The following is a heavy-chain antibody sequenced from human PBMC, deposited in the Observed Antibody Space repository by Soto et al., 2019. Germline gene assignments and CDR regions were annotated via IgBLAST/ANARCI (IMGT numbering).Heavy chain of an antibody. V-gene: IGHV5-51*01. CDR1: GYRFTTYW. Sequence: PGESLKISCKGSGYRFTTYWIGWVRQMPGKGLEWMGIIYPGDSDTRYSPSFQGQVTISADKSISTAYLQWNSLKASDTAMYYCAARVDGDYPGTYDYAVEDWGQGTMVSVSS. D-gene: IGHD3-16*01. CDR3: AARVDGDYPGTYDYAVED. CDR2: IYPGDSDT. J-gene: IGHJ6*02.